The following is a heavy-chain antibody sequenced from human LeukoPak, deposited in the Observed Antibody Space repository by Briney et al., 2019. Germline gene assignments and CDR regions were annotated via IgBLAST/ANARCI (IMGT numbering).Heavy chain of an antibody. CDR1: GFTFSSYA. CDR2: ISGSGGST. Sequence: PGGSLRLSCAASGFTFSSYAMNWVRQAPGKGLEWVSGISGSGGSTYCADSVKGRFTISRDNSKNTLYLQMNSLRADDTAVYYCARGPSGYHNTGGQGTLVTVSS. CDR3: ARGPSGYHNT. J-gene: IGHJ4*02. D-gene: IGHD5-12*01. V-gene: IGHV3-23*01.